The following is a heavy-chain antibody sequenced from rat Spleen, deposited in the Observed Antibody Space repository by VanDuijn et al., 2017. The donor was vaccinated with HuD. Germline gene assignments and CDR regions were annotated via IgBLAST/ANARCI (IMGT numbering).Heavy chain of an antibody. CDR1: GFTFSDYN. D-gene: IGHD1-11*01. V-gene: IGHV5-7*01. CDR2: IGYDGSRT. CDR3: ARRHYGYTDYFDS. J-gene: IGHJ2*01. Sequence: EVQLVESGGGLVQPGRSLKLSCAASGFTFSDYNMAWVRQAPKKGLEWVANIGYDGSRTHFRDSVKGRFTISRDNAKSTLSLQMDSLRSEDTATYYCARRHYGYTDYFDSWGQGVMVTVSS.